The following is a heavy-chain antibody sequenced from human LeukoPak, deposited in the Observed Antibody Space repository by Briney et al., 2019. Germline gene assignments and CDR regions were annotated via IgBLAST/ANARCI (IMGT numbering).Heavy chain of an antibody. Sequence: GGSLRLSCTASGFTLGDYTMSWVRQAPGKGLEWVGFSRSKAYGGTTDYATSVKGRFTISRDDSKNIAYLQLNNLKTEDTAVYYCTRVQLFCCHYGMDVWGLGTTVTVSS. CDR2: SRSKAYGGTT. V-gene: IGHV3-49*04. CDR3: TRVQLFCCHYGMDV. D-gene: IGHD2-2*01. CDR1: GFTLGDYT. J-gene: IGHJ6*02.